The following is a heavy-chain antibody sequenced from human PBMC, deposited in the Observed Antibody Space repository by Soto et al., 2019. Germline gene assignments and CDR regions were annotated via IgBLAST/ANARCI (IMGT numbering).Heavy chain of an antibody. CDR3: AKETHSSGDGSYFDY. D-gene: IGHD3-22*01. V-gene: IGHV3-30*18. Sequence: GGSLRLSCAASGFPFSIYGMHLVRQSPGKGLEWVAVISKDGSTKYDADSVKGRFTISRDNSKNTLYLQMNSLRAEDTAVYYCAKETHSSGDGSYFDYWGQGTLVTVFS. CDR2: ISKDGSTK. J-gene: IGHJ4*02. CDR1: GFPFSIYG.